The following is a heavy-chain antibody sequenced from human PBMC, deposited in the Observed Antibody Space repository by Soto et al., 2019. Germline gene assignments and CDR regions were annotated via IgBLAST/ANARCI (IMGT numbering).Heavy chain of an antibody. CDR1: GFTFSSYA. V-gene: IGHV3-23*01. Sequence: PGGSLRLSCAASGFTFSSYALSWVRQAPGKGLEWVSGFSATDGGSQYADSVRGRFTISRDNFKNTIFLEVNRLTAEDTAMYYCARSRLAAAGTGAFEIWGQGTMVTVSS. D-gene: IGHD6-13*01. J-gene: IGHJ3*02. CDR3: ARSRLAAAGTGAFEI. CDR2: FSATDGGS.